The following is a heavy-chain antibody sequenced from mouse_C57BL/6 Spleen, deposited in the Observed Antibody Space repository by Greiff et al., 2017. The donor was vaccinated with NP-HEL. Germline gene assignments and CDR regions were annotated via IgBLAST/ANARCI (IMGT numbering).Heavy chain of an antibody. V-gene: IGHV7-3*01. CDR3: ARCLGGDYYAMDY. J-gene: IGHJ4*01. Sequence: EVQLVESGGGLVQPGGSLSLSCAASGFTFTDYYMSWVRQPPGTALEWLGFIRNKANGYTTEYSASVKGRFTISRDNSQSILYLQMNALRAEDSATYYCARCLGGDYYAMDYWGQGTSVTVSS. D-gene: IGHD4-1*01. CDR2: IRNKANGYTT. CDR1: GFTFTDYY.